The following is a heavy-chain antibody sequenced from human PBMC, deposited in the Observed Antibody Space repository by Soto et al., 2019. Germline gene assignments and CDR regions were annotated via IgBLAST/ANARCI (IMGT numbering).Heavy chain of an antibody. V-gene: IGHV4-59*01. CDR1: GGSISSYY. J-gene: IGHJ4*02. Sequence: QVQLQESGPGLVKPSETLSLTCTVSGGSISSYYWSWIRQPPGKGLEWIGYIYYSGSTNYNPSLKSRVTISVDTSKNQFSLKLSSVTAADTAVYYCAREAVAGGGFDYWGQGTLVTVSS. CDR3: AREAVAGGGFDY. D-gene: IGHD6-19*01. CDR2: IYYSGST.